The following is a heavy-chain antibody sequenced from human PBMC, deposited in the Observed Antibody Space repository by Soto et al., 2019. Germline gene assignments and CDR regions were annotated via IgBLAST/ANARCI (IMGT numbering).Heavy chain of an antibody. V-gene: IGHV3-23*01. CDR1: GFTFSSYA. CDR2: ISGSGGST. Sequence: EVQLLESGGGLVQPGGSLRLACVASGFTFSSYAMTWVRQAPGKGLEWVSGISGSGGSTYYADSVKGRVTISRDNSKNTLYLQMNSLRAEDTAVYFCAQVRGVVALDGYFDCWGQGTLVTVSS. CDR3: AQVRGVVALDGYFDC. J-gene: IGHJ4*02. D-gene: IGHD2-15*01.